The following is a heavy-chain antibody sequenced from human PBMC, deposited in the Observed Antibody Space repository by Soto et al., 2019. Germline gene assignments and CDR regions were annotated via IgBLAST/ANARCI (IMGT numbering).Heavy chain of an antibody. CDR2: ISSSSSYI. Sequence: EVQLVESGGGLVKPGGSLRLSCAASGFTFSSYSMNWVRQAPGKGLEWVSSISSSSSYIYYADSVKGRFTISRDNAKNSLYLQMNSLRAEDTAVYYCAREGRGYYDILTGYHNLFDYWGQGTLVTVSS. CDR1: GFTFSSYS. D-gene: IGHD3-9*01. V-gene: IGHV3-21*01. CDR3: AREGRGYYDILTGYHNLFDY. J-gene: IGHJ4*02.